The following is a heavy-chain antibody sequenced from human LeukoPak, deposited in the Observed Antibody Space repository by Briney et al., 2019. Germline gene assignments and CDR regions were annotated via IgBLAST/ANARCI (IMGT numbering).Heavy chain of an antibody. CDR1: GFTFSSYW. Sequence: GGSLRLSCAASGFTFSSYWMSWVRQAPGKGLEWVSVLYPDGRTYYADSVKGRFTISRDVSKNTLFLQMTSLRAEDTAVYYCAKAKGWYGEGYFDYWGQGTLVTVSS. CDR3: AKAKGWYGEGYFDY. CDR2: LYPDGRT. J-gene: IGHJ4*02. V-gene: IGHV3-53*01. D-gene: IGHD3-10*01.